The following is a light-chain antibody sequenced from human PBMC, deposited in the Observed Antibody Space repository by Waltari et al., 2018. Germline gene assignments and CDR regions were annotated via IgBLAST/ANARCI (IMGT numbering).Light chain of an antibody. CDR1: VLARKKY. CDR3: YSAADNNLGV. CDR2: KDN. J-gene: IGLJ3*02. V-gene: IGLV3-27*01. Sequence: SYELTPPSSVSVSPGQTATITCSGDVLARKKYSRWFQQKPGQAPVLVIYKDNERPSGIPERFSGSSSGTTVTLTISGAQVEDEADYYCYSAADNNLGVFGGGTKLTVL.